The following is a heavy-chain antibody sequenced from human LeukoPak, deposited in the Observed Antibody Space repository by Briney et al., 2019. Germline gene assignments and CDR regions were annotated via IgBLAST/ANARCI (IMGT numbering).Heavy chain of an antibody. D-gene: IGHD2-8*01. CDR2: ISWNSGSI. V-gene: IGHV3-9*01. Sequence: GGSLRLSCAASGFTFDDYAMHWVRQAPGKGLEWVSGISWNSGSIGYADSVKGRFTISRDNAKNSLYLQMNSLRDEDSAAYYCARVYLERLTAGYFDHWGQGTWVTVSP. CDR3: ARVYLERLTAGYFDH. J-gene: IGHJ4*02. CDR1: GFTFDDYA.